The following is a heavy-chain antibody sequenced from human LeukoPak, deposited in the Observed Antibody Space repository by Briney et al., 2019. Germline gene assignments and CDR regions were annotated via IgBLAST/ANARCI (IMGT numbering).Heavy chain of an antibody. J-gene: IGHJ3*02. CDR3: AKSPNTAGYNWNYERANDAFDI. Sequence: PGGSLRLSCAASGFTFSSYAMSWVRQAPGKGLEWVSAISGSGGSTYYADSVKGRFTISRDNSKNTLYLQMNSLRAEDTAVYYCAKSPNTAGYNWNYERANDAFDIWGQGTMVTVSS. D-gene: IGHD1-7*01. CDR2: ISGSGGST. V-gene: IGHV3-23*01. CDR1: GFTFSSYA.